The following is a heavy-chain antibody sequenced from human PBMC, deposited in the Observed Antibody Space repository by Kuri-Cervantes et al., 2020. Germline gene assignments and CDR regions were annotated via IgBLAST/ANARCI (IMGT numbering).Heavy chain of an antibody. V-gene: IGHV4-34*01. D-gene: IGHD5-12*01. Sequence: SETLSLTCTVSGGSISSYYWNWIRQPPGKGLEWIGEINHSGSTNYNPSLKSRVTISVDTSKNQFSLNLSSVTAADTAVYYCARESGYDPGDNWFDPWGQGTLVTVSS. CDR1: GGSISSYY. CDR2: INHSGST. CDR3: ARESGYDPGDNWFDP. J-gene: IGHJ5*02.